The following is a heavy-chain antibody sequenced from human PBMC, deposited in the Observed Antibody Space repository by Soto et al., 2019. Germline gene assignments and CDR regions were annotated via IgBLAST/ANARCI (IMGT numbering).Heavy chain of an antibody. D-gene: IGHD3-10*01. Sequence: EVQLVESGGGLVQPGGSLRLSCAASGFTFYTYEMNWVRQAPGKGLEWVSYISSSGSTTYYADSVKGRFTISRDNAKNPLYLQMTGLRAEDTAIYYCATRSGGGGAFDFWGQGTMVTVSS. V-gene: IGHV3-48*03. CDR1: GFTFYTYE. CDR2: ISSSGSTT. J-gene: IGHJ3*01. CDR3: ATRSGGGGAFDF.